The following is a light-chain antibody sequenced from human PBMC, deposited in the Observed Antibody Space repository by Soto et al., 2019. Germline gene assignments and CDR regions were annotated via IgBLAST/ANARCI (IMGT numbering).Light chain of an antibody. V-gene: IGKV3-20*01. Sequence: EIVLTQSPGTLSLSPGERATLSCRASQSVSSSYLAWYQQKPGQAPRLLIYSASTRATGIPARFSGSGSGTEFTLTISSLESEDFAVYYCQQYINGYTFGQGTKLDIK. J-gene: IGKJ2*01. CDR2: SAS. CDR1: QSVSSSY. CDR3: QQYINGYT.